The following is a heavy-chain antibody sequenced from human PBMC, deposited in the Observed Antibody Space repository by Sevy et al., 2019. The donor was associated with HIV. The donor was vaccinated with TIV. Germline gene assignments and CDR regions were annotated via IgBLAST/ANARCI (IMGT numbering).Heavy chain of an antibody. D-gene: IGHD3-22*01. CDR1: GYTFTNYW. V-gene: IGHV5-51*01. CDR2: IYPGDSDT. CDR3: ARRQPQNYFDSSGYYAPHWYFDL. J-gene: IGHJ2*01. Sequence: GESLKISCKGSGYTFTNYWSGWVRQMPGKGLEWMGIIYPGDSDTRYSPSFQGQVTISADKSISTAYLQWSSLKASDTAMYYCARRQPQNYFDSSGYYAPHWYFDLWGRGTLVTVSS.